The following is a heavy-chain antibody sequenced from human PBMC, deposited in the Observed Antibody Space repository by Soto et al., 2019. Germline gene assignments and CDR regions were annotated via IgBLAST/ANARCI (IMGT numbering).Heavy chain of an antibody. CDR2: IYPSGST. CDR3: VRGRSYSVYDV. J-gene: IGHJ4*02. D-gene: IGHD5-12*01. Sequence: SETLSLTCTVSGGSISGHSWVWIRQPAGKGLEWIGHIYPSGSTSXNPSLRSRVTMSLDTSTNKIFLNLTSVTAADTAVFYCVRGRSYSVYDVWGPGTPVTVSS. V-gene: IGHV4-4*07. CDR1: GGSISGHS.